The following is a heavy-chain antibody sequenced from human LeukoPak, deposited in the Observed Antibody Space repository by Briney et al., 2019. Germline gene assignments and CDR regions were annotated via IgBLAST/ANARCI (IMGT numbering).Heavy chain of an antibody. V-gene: IGHV3-30*02. J-gene: IGHJ4*02. CDR3: AREPPYSNSWTDFDS. CDR2: IRYDGSNK. D-gene: IGHD6-13*01. CDR1: GFTFSSYG. Sequence: GGSLRLSCAASGFTFSSYGMHWVRQAPGKGLEWVAFIRYDGSNKYYADSVKGRFTISRDNAKNSLSLQMNSLRAEDTAVYYCAREPPYSNSWTDFDSWGQGTLVTVSS.